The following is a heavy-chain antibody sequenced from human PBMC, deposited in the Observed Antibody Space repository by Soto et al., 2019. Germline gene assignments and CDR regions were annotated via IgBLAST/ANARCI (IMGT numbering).Heavy chain of an antibody. CDR1: GGSIRSGNRY. CDR2: IFSSGTT. J-gene: IGHJ6*02. Sequence: SVTQSVTCTVSGGSIRSGNRYWSWIRQPPGKGLEWIGYIFSSGTTYYNPSLKSRLTMSLDASQNQFSLKLNSLTDADTAVYFCARVPSPFDYYYAMDVWGQGTTVTVSS. V-gene: IGHV4-30-4*01. CDR3: ARVPSPFDYYYAMDV. D-gene: IGHD3-16*01.